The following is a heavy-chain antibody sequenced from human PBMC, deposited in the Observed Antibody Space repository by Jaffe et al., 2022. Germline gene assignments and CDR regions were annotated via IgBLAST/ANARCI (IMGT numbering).Heavy chain of an antibody. Sequence: QVQLQESGPGLVKPSQTLSLTCTVSGGSISSGSYYWSWIRQPAGKGLEWIGRIYTSGSTNYNPSLKSRVTISVDTSKNQFSLKLSSVTAADTAVYYCARARSPSIVGATLFDYWGQGTLVTVSS. V-gene: IGHV4-61*02. CDR1: GGSISSGSYY. CDR3: ARARSPSIVGATLFDY. J-gene: IGHJ4*02. D-gene: IGHD1-26*01. CDR2: IYTSGST.